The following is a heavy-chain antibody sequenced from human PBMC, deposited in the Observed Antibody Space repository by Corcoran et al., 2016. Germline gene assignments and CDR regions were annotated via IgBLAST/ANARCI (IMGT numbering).Heavy chain of an antibody. J-gene: IGHJ3*02. CDR3: ARIYQLRLSTDAFDI. CDR1: GYTFTGYY. D-gene: IGHD2-2*01. CDR2: INPNSGGT. Sequence: QVQLVQSGAEVKKPGASVKVSCKASGYTFTGYYMHWVRQAPGQGLEWMGWINPNSGGTNYAQKFQGRVTMTRDTSISTAYMELSRLRSDDTAVYYWARIYQLRLSTDAFDIWGQGTMFTVS. V-gene: IGHV1-2*02.